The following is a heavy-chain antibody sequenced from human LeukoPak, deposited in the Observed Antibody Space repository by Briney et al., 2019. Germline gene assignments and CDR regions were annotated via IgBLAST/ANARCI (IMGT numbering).Heavy chain of an antibody. CDR3: AKASTRDTGYYFDS. Sequence: GGSLRLSCAASGFTFRHSYMTWIRQAPGKGLEWVSSISTGGGTIYYSDSVKGRFTISRDNSKNTLYLQMNSLRAEDTARYYCAKASTRDTGYYFDSWGQGTLVSVSS. J-gene: IGHJ4*02. D-gene: IGHD3-9*01. CDR2: ISTGGGTI. V-gene: IGHV3-11*01. CDR1: GFTFRHSY.